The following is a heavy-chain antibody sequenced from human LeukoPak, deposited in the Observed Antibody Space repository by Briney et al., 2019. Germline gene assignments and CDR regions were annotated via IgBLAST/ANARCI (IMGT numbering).Heavy chain of an antibody. CDR2: ISSSSSHI. D-gene: IGHD5-12*01. Sequence: PGGSLRLSCAASGFTFSSYSMNWVRQAPGKGLEWVSPISSSSSHIYYADSVKGRFTISRDNAKNSVYLQMNSLRAEDTAVYYCARDSAQWLRFYRFDPWGQGTLVAVSS. J-gene: IGHJ5*02. V-gene: IGHV3-21*01. CDR3: ARDSAQWLRFYRFDP. CDR1: GFTFSSYS.